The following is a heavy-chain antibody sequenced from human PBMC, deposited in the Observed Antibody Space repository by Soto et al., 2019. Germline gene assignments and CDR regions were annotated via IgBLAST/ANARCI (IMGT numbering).Heavy chain of an antibody. D-gene: IGHD1-26*01. Sequence: QVQLVQSGAAVKKPGSSVKVACKASGGTFSTYAITWVRQAPGQGLEWLGGIFPIFGTTDYARKFQGRVTITEAESTSAVFIELSSLTSEAPAVYYCARGVGAYYFENWGHGALVTVSS. CDR3: ARGVGAYYFEN. J-gene: IGHJ4*01. V-gene: IGHV1-69*01. CDR2: IFPIFGTT. CDR1: GGTFSTYA.